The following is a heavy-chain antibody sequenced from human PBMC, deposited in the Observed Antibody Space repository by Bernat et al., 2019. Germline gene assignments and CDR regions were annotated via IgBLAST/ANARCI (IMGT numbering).Heavy chain of an antibody. CDR1: GDTYNSYT. J-gene: IGHJ6*02. V-gene: IGHV1-69*02. CDR2: TIPILGIT. D-gene: IGHD2-21*02. Sequence: VQLVQSGAEVKRPGSSVKVSCRAPGDTYNSYTISWVRQAPGQGFEWLGRTIPILGITNYAPKFQDSVTITADTSTGTVTLDVGGRSSNDTAVYFCAKDTTTAGLFCTRLDLWGPGTTVVVSS. CDR3: AKDTTTAGLFCTRLDL.